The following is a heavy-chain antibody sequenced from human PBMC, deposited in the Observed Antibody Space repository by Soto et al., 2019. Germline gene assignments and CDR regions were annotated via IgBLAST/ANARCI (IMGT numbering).Heavy chain of an antibody. CDR1: IGSITTYY. V-gene: IGHV4-59*05. CDR2: IYYSGST. Sequence: PSETLSLTCTISIGSITTYYWSWVRQPPGKGLEWIGSIYYSGSTYYNPSLKSRVTISVDTSKNQFSLKLSSVTAADTAVYYCAKGGSGSYSNAFDIWGQGTMVT. J-gene: IGHJ3*02. CDR3: AKGGSGSYSNAFDI. D-gene: IGHD3-10*01.